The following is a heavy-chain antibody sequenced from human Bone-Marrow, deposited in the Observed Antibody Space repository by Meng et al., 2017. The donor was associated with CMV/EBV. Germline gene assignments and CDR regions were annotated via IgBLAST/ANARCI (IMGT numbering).Heavy chain of an antibody. CDR1: GYTFTSYD. CDR3: ARSPVLRFLEWFSRPYYFDY. V-gene: IGHV1-8*03. CDR2: MNPNSGNT. Sequence: ASVKVSCKASGYTFTSYDINWVRQATGQGLEWMGWMNPNSGNTGYAQKFQGRVTITRNTSISTAYMELSSLRSEDTAVYYCARSPVLRFLEWFSRPYYFDYWGQGTLVTVSS. D-gene: IGHD3-3*01. J-gene: IGHJ4*02.